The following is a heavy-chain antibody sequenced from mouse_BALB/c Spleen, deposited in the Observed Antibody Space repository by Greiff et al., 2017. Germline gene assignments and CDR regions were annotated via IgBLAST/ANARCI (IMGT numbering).Heavy chain of an antibody. V-gene: IGHV14-3*02. CDR1: GFNIKDTY. Sequence: EVKLVESGAELVKPGASVKLSCTASGFNIKDTYMHWVKQRPEQGLEWIGRIDPANGNTKYDPKFQGKATITADTSSNTAYLQLSSLTSEDTAVYYCASIYYGNGYWGQGTTLTVSS. D-gene: IGHD2-1*01. CDR2: IDPANGNT. J-gene: IGHJ2*01. CDR3: ASIYYGNGY.